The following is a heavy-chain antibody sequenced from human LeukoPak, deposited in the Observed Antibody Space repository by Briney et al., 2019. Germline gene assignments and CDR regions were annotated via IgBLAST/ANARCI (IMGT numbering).Heavy chain of an antibody. CDR1: GFSVSSNY. CDR2: IYSGGST. V-gene: IGHV3-53*01. J-gene: IGHJ4*02. CDR3: ASHRELRY. Sequence: PGGSLRLSCAASGFSVSSNYMNWVRQAPGKGLEWVSVIYSGGSTYYADSVKGRFTISRDNSKNTLYLQMNNLRAEDTAVYYCASHRELRYWGQGTLVTVSS. D-gene: IGHD1-26*01.